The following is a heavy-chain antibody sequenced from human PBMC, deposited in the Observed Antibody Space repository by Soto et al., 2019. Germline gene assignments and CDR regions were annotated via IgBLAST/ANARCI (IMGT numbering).Heavy chain of an antibody. CDR1: GFSFSNAW. Sequence: EVQLVESGGGLVKPGGSLRLSCAGSGFSFSNAWMHWVRQAPGKGLEWVGRIKRKIDGEATDYATPVKGRFTVSRDDSKSALYLHMNSLKGDDTAVYYCTTGSVEGVWGQGTTVTVSS. V-gene: IGHV3-15*07. CDR2: IKRKIDGEAT. J-gene: IGHJ6*02. CDR3: TTGSVEGV. D-gene: IGHD2-15*01.